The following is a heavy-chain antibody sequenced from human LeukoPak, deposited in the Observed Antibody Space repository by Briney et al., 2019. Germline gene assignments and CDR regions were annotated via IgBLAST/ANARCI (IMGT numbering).Heavy chain of an antibody. J-gene: IGHJ4*02. CDR3: AKGAGGSYGLYYFDY. CDR1: GFTFSRYS. D-gene: IGHD3-10*01. V-gene: IGHV3-48*01. CDR2: MTSSSTI. Sequence: GGSLRLSCAASGFTFSRYSMNWVRQAPGKGLEWVSYMTSSSTIYYADSVKGRFTISRDNSKNTVYLQMNTLRAEDTAVYYCAKGAGGSYGLYYFDYWGQGALVTVSS.